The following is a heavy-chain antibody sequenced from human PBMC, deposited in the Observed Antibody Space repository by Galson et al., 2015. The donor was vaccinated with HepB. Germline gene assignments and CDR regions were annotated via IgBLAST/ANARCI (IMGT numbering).Heavy chain of an antibody. Sequence: TLSLTCTVSGGSISSGTYHWNWIRQPAEKGLEWLGRIYSSGTTHYRPSLASRHAIIVGTSKKQFSFRLNSVTASDTAVYYCARGETGWLYGTGSRLDYWGQGILVTVSS. V-gene: IGHV4-61*02. J-gene: IGHJ4*02. D-gene: IGHD3-10*01. CDR3: ARGETGWLYGTGSRLDY. CDR1: GGSISSGTYH. CDR2: IYSSGTT.